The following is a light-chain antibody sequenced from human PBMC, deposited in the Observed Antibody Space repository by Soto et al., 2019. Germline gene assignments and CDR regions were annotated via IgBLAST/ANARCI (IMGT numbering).Light chain of an antibody. V-gene: IGKV3-20*01. CDR1: QSVSSSY. J-gene: IGKJ1*01. Sequence: EIVLTQSPGTLSLSPGERATLSCRASQSVSSSYLAWYQQKPGQAPRLLIYDTSSRATGIPDRFSGIGSGTDFTLAISRLEPEDFAVYYCQQCASSPSFGQGTKGELK. CDR3: QQCASSPS. CDR2: DTS.